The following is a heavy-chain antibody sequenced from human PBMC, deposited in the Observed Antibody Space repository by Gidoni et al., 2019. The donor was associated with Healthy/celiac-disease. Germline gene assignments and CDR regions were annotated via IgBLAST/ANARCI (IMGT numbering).Heavy chain of an antibody. CDR2: INPSGGST. CDR1: GYNFTSYY. Sequence: QVQLVQSGAEVKKPGDSVKVSCKASGYNFTSYYMHWVRQAPGQGLEWMGIINPSGGSTSYAQKFQGRVTMTRDTSTSTVYMELSSLRSEDTAVYYCASFESDSSGYYYLSYWGQGTLVTVSS. CDR3: ASFESDSSGYYYLSY. V-gene: IGHV1-46*01. D-gene: IGHD3-22*01. J-gene: IGHJ4*02.